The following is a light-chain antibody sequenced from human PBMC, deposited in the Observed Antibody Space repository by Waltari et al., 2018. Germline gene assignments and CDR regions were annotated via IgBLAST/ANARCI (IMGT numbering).Light chain of an antibody. J-gene: IGLJ1*01. V-gene: IGLV1-47*01. CDR1: SSNIGSNY. Sequence: QSVLTQPPSASGTPGQRVTISCSGSSSNIGSNYVSWYQQLPGTAPKLLIYRNNLRPSGVPDLFSGSKSGTSASLAISGLRSEDEADYYCATWDDTVSGYVFGGGTTVTVL. CDR3: ATWDDTVSGYV. CDR2: RNN.